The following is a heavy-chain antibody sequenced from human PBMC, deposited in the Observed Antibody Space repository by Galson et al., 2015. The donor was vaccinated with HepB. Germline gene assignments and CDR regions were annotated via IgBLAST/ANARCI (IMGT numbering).Heavy chain of an antibody. Sequence: SLRLSCAASGFTFSSCSMNWVRQAPGKGLEWVSSISSSSSYIYYADSVKGRFTISRDNAKNSLYLQMNSLRAEDTAVYYCARDGGYSSSWLDYWGQGTLVTVSS. J-gene: IGHJ4*02. CDR1: GFTFSSCS. CDR2: ISSSSSYI. CDR3: ARDGGYSSSWLDY. V-gene: IGHV3-21*01. D-gene: IGHD6-13*01.